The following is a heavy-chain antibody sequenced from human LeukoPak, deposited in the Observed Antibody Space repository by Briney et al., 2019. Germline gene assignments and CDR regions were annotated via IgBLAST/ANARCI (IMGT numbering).Heavy chain of an antibody. D-gene: IGHD3-22*01. Sequence: SETLSLTCAVYGGSFSGYYWSWIRQPPGKGLEWIGEINHSGSTNYNPSLKSRVTISVDTSKNQFSLKVISVTAADTAVYYCARVDYYDSSGSVDGFDVWGQGTMVTVSS. J-gene: IGHJ3*01. CDR2: INHSGST. CDR1: GGSFSGYY. CDR3: ARVDYYDSSGSVDGFDV. V-gene: IGHV4-34*01.